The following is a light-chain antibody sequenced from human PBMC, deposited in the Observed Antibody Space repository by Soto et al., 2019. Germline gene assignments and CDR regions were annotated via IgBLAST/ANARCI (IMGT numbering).Light chain of an antibody. V-gene: IGKV3-15*01. Sequence: EIVLTQSPATLSLSPGERATLSCRASQSVSSYLAWYQQKPGQAPRLLIYGAYTRATGIPARFSGSGSGTEFTLTISSLQSEDFAVYSCQQYGSSPTTFGQGTKVDVK. CDR2: GAY. CDR1: QSVSSY. J-gene: IGKJ1*01. CDR3: QQYGSSPTT.